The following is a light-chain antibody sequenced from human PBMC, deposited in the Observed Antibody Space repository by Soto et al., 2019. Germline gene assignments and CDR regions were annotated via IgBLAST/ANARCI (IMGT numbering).Light chain of an antibody. CDR1: QSVSSY. CDR3: QQPSNGQLT. CDR2: DAA. Sequence: EIVLTQSPATLSLSPGERATLSCRASQSVSSYLAWYQQKPGQAPRLLIYDAANRATGIPARFSGSGSGTDFTLTISSLEPEDFAVYYCQQPSNGQLTFGGGTKVESK. V-gene: IGKV3-11*01. J-gene: IGKJ4*01.